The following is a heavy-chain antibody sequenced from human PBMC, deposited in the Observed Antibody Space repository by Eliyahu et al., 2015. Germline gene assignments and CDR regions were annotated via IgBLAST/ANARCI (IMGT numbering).Heavy chain of an antibody. J-gene: IGHJ4*02. CDR1: GFTFGGYA. V-gene: IGHV3-23*01. CDR2: IGGDTVTT. CDR3: AKSMTTVTRALDY. Sequence: EVQLLESGGGLVQPGGSLRLSCAAXGFTFGGYAMSWVRQAPGKGLEWVSIIGGDTVTTYYADSVRGRFTVSRDNSKNTLYLQMNSLRAEDTAIYYCAKSMTTVTRALDYWGQGTLVTVSS. D-gene: IGHD4-17*01.